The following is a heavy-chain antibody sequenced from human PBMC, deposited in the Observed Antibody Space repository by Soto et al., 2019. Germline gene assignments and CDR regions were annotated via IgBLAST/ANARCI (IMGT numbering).Heavy chain of an antibody. D-gene: IGHD3-22*01. Sequence: PSEIICLPCTVSGGSISSGGYHWSWLRQPPGKGLEWIGYIYYSGSTYYNPSLKSRVTISVDTSKNQFSLKLSSVTAADTAVYYCARDGDYYDSSGYYWRYFDYWGQGTLVTVSS. V-gene: IGHV4-30-4*01. CDR1: GGSISSGGYH. J-gene: IGHJ4*02. CDR2: IYYSGST. CDR3: ARDGDYYDSSGYYWRYFDY.